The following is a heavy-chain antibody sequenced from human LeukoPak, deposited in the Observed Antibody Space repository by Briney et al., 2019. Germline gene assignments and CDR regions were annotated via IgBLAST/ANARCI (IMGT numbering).Heavy chain of an antibody. CDR1: GITFSSYD. J-gene: IGHJ4*02. Sequence: GGSLRLSCAASGITFSSYDMHWVRQATGKGLEWVSAIGTAGDTYYPGSVKGRFTISRENAKNSLYLQMNSLRAGDTAVYYCARGSSDLYYFDYWGQGTLVTVSS. V-gene: IGHV3-13*01. CDR2: IGTAGDT. CDR3: ARGSSDLYYFDY. D-gene: IGHD6-19*01.